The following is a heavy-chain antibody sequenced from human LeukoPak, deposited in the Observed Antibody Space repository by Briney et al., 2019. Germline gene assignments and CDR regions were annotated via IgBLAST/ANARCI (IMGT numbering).Heavy chain of an antibody. V-gene: IGHV3-23*01. Sequence: PGGSLRLSCATSGFTFTSYAVYWVRQAPGKGLEWVAGVSAGGGDTYYADSVKGRFTISKDTSQNTVFLQMNSLSADDTAIYFCARDLAYWGQGTLVTVSS. CDR3: ARDLAY. J-gene: IGHJ4*02. CDR2: VSAGGGDT. CDR1: GFTFTSYA.